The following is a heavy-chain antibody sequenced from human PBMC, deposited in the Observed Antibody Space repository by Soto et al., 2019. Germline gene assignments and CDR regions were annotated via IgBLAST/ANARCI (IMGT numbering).Heavy chain of an antibody. CDR2: INAGNGNT. V-gene: IGHV1-3*01. J-gene: IGHJ4*02. CDR1: GYTFTGYA. CDR3: ARDDSGFSGSHYIDYFNY. D-gene: IGHD1-26*01. Sequence: ASVKVSCKASGYTFTGYAMHWVRQAPGQRLEWMGWINAGNGNTKYSQKYQGRVTITRDTSAGTVYMQLSSLTSEDTAVYYCARDDSGFSGSHYIDYFNYWGQGALVTVSS.